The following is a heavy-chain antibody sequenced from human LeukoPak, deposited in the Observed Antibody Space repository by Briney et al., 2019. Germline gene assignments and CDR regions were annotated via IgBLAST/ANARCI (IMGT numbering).Heavy chain of an antibody. CDR2: IYTSGST. D-gene: IGHD5-18*01. V-gene: IGHV4-4*07. J-gene: IGHJ4*02. CDR3: ASIRGERTAMVTVYFDY. CDR1: GGSISSYY. Sequence: PTETLSLTCTVSGGSISSYYWSWIRQPAGKGLEWIGRIYTSGSTNYNPSLKSRVTMSVDTSKNQFSLKLSSVTAADTAVYYCASIRGERTAMVTVYFDYWGQGTLVTVSS.